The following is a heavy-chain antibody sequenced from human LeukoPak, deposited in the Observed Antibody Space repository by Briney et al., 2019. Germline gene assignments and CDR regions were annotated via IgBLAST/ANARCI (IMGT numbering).Heavy chain of an antibody. V-gene: IGHV4-59*01. CDR1: GGSISSYY. CDR2: IYYSGST. D-gene: IGHD3-9*01. Sequence: SETLSLTCTVSGGSISSYYWSWIRQPPGKGLEWIGYIYYSGSTNYNPSLKSRVTISVDTSKNQISLKLTSVTAADTAVYYCARGGATYYDLLAGFFDYWGQGTLVSVSS. J-gene: IGHJ4*02. CDR3: ARGGATYYDLLAGFFDY.